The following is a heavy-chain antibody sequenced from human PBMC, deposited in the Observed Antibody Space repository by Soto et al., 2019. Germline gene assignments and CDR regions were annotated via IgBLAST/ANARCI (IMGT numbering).Heavy chain of an antibody. CDR3: ARDQDLGY. J-gene: IGHJ4*02. V-gene: IGHV4-59*01. CDR2: IYHNGNT. CDR1: GGSMSPFY. Sequence: SETLSLTCSVSGGSMSPFYWNWVRQPPGKGLEWIGFIYHNGNTNYNPSLKSRVSMSIDTSKKQVSLSLSSVSAADTAVYYCARDQDLGYWGQGTLVTVSS. D-gene: IGHD3-10*01.